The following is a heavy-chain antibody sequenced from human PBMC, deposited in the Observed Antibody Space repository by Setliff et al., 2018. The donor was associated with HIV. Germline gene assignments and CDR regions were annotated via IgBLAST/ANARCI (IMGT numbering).Heavy chain of an antibody. J-gene: IGHJ6*02. CDR1: GYTFTSYA. CDR2: INAGNGNT. CDR3: ARANCGGDCSKGGYYYYGMDV. D-gene: IGHD2-21*02. V-gene: IGHV1-3*01. Sequence: ASVKVSCKASGYTFTSYAMHWVRQAPGQRLEWMGWINAGNGNTKYSQKFQGRVTITRDTSTSTAYMELRSLRSDDTAVYYCARANCGGDCSKGGYYYYGMDVWGQGTTVTVSS.